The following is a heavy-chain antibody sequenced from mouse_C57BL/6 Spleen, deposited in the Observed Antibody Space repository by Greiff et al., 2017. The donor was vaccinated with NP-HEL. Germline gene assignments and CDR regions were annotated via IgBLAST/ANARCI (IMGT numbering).Heavy chain of an antibody. D-gene: IGHD1-1*01. Sequence: QVQLQQPGAELVKPGASVKMSCKASGYTFTSYWITWVKQRPGQGLAWIGDIYPGSGSTNYNEKFKSKATLTVDPSSSTAYMQLSSLTSEDSAVYYCARKDSYYYGSSLYYFDYWGKGTTRTVSS. V-gene: IGHV1-55*01. CDR1: GYTFTSYW. CDR3: ARKDSYYYGSSLYYFDY. J-gene: IGHJ2*01. CDR2: IYPGSGST.